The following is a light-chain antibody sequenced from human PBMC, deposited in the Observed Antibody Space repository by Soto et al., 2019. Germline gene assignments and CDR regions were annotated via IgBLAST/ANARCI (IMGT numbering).Light chain of an antibody. V-gene: IGKV3-15*01. J-gene: IGKJ5*01. CDR1: QNVFNN. CDR2: GAS. Sequence: EIVMTQSPPTLSVSPGERATLSCRASQNVFNNLAWYQQRPGQAPRLLIDGASTRATGIPARFSGGGSGTEFTLTISSLQSEDFAVYDCQQYNSWPPITFGQGTRLEIK. CDR3: QQYNSWPPIT.